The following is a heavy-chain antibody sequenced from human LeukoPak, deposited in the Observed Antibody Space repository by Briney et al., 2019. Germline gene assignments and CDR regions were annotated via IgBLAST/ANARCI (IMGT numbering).Heavy chain of an antibody. CDR3: ARDKAGTRDY. D-gene: IGHD1-1*01. J-gene: IGHJ4*02. CDR2: IYYSGST. CDR1: GGSISINSYY. V-gene: IGHV4-31*03. Sequence: SETLSLTCTVSGGSISINSYYWSWIRQHPGKGLEWIGYIYYSGSTYYNPSLKSRVTISVDTSKNQFSLRPSSVTAADTAVYYCARDKAGTRDYWGQGTLVTVSS.